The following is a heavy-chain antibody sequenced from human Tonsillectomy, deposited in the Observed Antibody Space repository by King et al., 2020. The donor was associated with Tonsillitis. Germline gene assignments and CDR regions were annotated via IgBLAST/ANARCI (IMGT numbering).Heavy chain of an antibody. D-gene: IGHD2-21*02. J-gene: IGHJ4*02. V-gene: IGHV3-7*01. Sequence: QLVQSGGGLVQPGGSLRLSCAASGFTFSNYWMSWVRQAPGKGLEWVANIKQDGSEKYYVDSVKGRFTISRDNAKNSLYLQMNSLRAEDTAVYYCARDNIVVVTATSTFDYWGQGTLVTVSS. CDR1: GFTFSNYW. CDR2: IKQDGSEK. CDR3: ARDNIVVVTATSTFDY.